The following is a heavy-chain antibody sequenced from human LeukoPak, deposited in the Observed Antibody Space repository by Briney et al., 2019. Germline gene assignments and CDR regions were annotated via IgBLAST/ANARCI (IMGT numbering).Heavy chain of an antibody. CDR2: INPNSGGT. D-gene: IGHD3-3*01. Sequence: ASVKVSCKASGYTFTGYYMHWVRQAPGQGLEWMGWINPNSGGTNYAQKFQGRVTMTRDTSISTAYMELSRLRSDDTAVYYCARVGTIFGAVIIWYFDLWGRGTLVTVSS. CDR1: GYTFTGYY. CDR3: ARVGTIFGAVIIWYFDL. V-gene: IGHV1-2*02. J-gene: IGHJ2*01.